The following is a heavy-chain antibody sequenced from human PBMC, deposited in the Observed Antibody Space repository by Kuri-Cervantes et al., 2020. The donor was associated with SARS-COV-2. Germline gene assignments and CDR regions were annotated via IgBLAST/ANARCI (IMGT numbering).Heavy chain of an antibody. CDR3: TTGPPYYDPSNWFDP. CDR2: INPNSGGT. J-gene: IGHJ5*02. V-gene: IGHV1-2*02. D-gene: IGHD3-3*01. Sequence: GGSLRLSCKASGYTFTSYGISWVRQAPGQGLEWMGWINPNSGGTNYAQKFQGRVTMTRDTSISTAYMELSRLRSDDTAVYYCTTGPPYYDPSNWFDPWGQGTLVTVSS. CDR1: GYTFTSYG.